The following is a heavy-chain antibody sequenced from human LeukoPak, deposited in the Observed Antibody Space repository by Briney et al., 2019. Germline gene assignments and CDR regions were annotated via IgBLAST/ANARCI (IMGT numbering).Heavy chain of an antibody. Sequence: GASVKVSCKASGYTFTSYDINWVRQATGQGLEWMGWMNPNSGNTGYAQKFQGRVTITRNTSISTAYMELSSLRSEDTAVYYCARVGPYDFWSGYWNYYYMDVWGKGTTVTVSS. D-gene: IGHD3-3*01. CDR1: GYTFTSYD. CDR2: MNPNSGNT. V-gene: IGHV1-8*03. CDR3: ARVGPYDFWSGYWNYYYMDV. J-gene: IGHJ6*03.